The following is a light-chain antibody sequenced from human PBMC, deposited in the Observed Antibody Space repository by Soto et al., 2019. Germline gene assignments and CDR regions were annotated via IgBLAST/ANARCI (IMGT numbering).Light chain of an antibody. CDR1: QSVRTSY. CDR3: QQYGSPPT. Sequence: EIVLTQSPGTLSLSPGERATLSCRASQSVRTSYLAWYQQKPGQAPRLLIYGASSRATGIPDRFSGSGSGTDFTHTISRLEPEDFAVYYFQQYGSPPTFGQGTKVEIK. J-gene: IGKJ1*01. V-gene: IGKV3-20*01. CDR2: GAS.